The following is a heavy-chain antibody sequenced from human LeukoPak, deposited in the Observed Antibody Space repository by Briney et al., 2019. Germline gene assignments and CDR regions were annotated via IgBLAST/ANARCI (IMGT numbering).Heavy chain of an antibody. CDR1: GFTFSTYG. CDR3: ARDAVLRFLEWFHDL. D-gene: IGHD3-3*01. J-gene: IGHJ5*02. CDR2: ISHDGGNK. V-gene: IGHV3-30*03. Sequence: GGSLRLSCAASGFTFSTYGMHWVRQPPGKGLEWVAVISHDGGNKYYADSVKGRFTISRDNSKNTLYVQMNSLRAEDTAVYYCARDAVLRFLEWFHDLWGQGTLVTVSS.